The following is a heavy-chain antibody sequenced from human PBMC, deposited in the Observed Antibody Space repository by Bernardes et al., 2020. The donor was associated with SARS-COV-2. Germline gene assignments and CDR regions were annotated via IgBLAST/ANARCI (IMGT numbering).Heavy chain of an antibody. CDR2: IYPGDSDT. D-gene: IGHD6-13*01. CDR1: GYSFTSYW. J-gene: IGHJ6*02. V-gene: IGHV5-51*01. CDR3: ARRRFGYSSSRYYYYGMDV. Sequence: GESLKISCKGSGYSFTSYWIGWVRQIPGKGLEWMGIIYPGDSDTRYSPSFQGQVTISADKSISTAYLQWSSLKASDTAMYYCARRRFGYSSSRYYYYGMDVWGQGTTVTVSS.